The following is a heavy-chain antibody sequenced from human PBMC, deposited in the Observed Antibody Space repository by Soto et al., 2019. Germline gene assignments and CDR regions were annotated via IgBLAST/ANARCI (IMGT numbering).Heavy chain of an antibody. J-gene: IGHJ6*03. Sequence: PGASLSLSSRSTGFPFRNYQMNWVRQALGRGLEYVSGISNNWAHTDYAKSVKGRFTISRDNSENTLYLQMGSLRAEDMALYYCARRGYGSRWPNVYMDVWGKGTTVTVSS. CDR2: ISNNWAHT. D-gene: IGHD6-13*01. CDR3: ARRGYGSRWPNVYMDV. CDR1: GFPFRNYQ. V-gene: IGHV3-64*01.